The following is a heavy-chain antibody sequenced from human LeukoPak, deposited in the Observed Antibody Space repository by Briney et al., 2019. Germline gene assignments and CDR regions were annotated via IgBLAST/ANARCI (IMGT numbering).Heavy chain of an antibody. CDR1: GFTFSSYG. V-gene: IGHV3-30*18. CDR3: AKDGGDGYNYDASYFDY. D-gene: IGHD5-24*01. CDR2: ISYDGSNK. Sequence: GGSLRLSCAASGFTFSSYGMHWVRQAPGKGLEWVAVISYDGSNKYYADSVKGRFTISRDNSKNTLYLQMNSLRAEDTAVYYCAKDGGDGYNYDASYFDYWGQGTLVTVSS. J-gene: IGHJ4*02.